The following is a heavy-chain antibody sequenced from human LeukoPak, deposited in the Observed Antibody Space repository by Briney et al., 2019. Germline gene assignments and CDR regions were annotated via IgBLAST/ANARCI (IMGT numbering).Heavy chain of an antibody. D-gene: IGHD6-6*01. CDR3: AKDLEYSSSHAFDI. CDR1: GFTFSTAW. Sequence: GGSLRLSCAASGFTFSTAWMIWVRQAPGKGLEWVGRIKSFNNGGTIDYSAPVKGRFTISRDNSKNTLYLQMNSLRAEDTAVYYCAKDLEYSSSHAFDIWGQGTMITVSS. CDR2: IKSFNNGGTI. V-gene: IGHV3-15*07. J-gene: IGHJ3*02.